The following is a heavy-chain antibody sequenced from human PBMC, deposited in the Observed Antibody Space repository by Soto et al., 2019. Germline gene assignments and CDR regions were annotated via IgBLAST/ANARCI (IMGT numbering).Heavy chain of an antibody. CDR2: IYNDGST. V-gene: IGHV3-66*01. CDR1: GITVSSNY. CDR3: ARDLSSEGPLLDFDS. J-gene: IGHJ4*02. D-gene: IGHD3-10*01. Sequence: EVQLVESGGDLVQPGGSLRLSCAASGITVSSNYMSWVRQAPGKGLEWVSVIYNDGSTQYADSVKGRFTISRDNSKNMAYLQMTSLRVEDTAVYYCARDLSSEGPLLDFDSWGQGTLVTVAS.